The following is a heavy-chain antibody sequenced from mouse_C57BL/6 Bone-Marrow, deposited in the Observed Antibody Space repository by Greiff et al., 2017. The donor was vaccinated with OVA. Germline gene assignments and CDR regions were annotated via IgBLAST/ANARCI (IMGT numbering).Heavy chain of an antibody. CDR1: GYTFTSYW. V-gene: IGHV1-55*01. J-gene: IGHJ1*03. CDR3: ARGFITTPYWYFDV. D-gene: IGHD1-1*01. Sequence: QVQLQQPGAELVKPGASVKMSCKASGYTFTSYWITWVKQRPGQGLEWIGDIYPGSGSTNYNEKFKSKATLTVDTSSSTAYMQLSSLPSEDSAVYYCARGFITTPYWYFDVWGTGTTVTVSS. CDR2: IYPGSGST.